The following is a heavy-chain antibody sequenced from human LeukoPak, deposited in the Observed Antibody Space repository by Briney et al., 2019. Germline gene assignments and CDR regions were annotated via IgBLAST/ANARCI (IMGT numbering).Heavy chain of an antibody. CDR1: GYTFTSYD. CDR2: MNPNSGNT. Sequence: ASVKVSCKASGYTFTSYDINWVRQATGQGLEWMGWMNPNSGNTGYAQKFQGRVTITRNTSISTAYMELSSLRSEDTAVYYCARDLRYCSSTSCHQEGIDYWGQGTLVTVSS. D-gene: IGHD2-2*01. J-gene: IGHJ4*02. CDR3: ARDLRYCSSTSCHQEGIDY. V-gene: IGHV1-8*03.